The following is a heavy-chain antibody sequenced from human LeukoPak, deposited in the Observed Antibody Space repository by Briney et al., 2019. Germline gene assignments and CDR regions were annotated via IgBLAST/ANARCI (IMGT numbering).Heavy chain of an antibody. V-gene: IGHV4-59*01. CDR1: GGSISSYY. Sequence: SETLSLTCTVSGGSISSYYWSWIRQPPGKGLEWIGYIYYSGSTNYNPSLKSRVTISVDTSKNQFSLKLSSVTAADTAVYYCARDSGYNYFDYWGQGTLVTASS. D-gene: IGHD5-12*01. CDR3: ARDSGYNYFDY. J-gene: IGHJ4*02. CDR2: IYYSGST.